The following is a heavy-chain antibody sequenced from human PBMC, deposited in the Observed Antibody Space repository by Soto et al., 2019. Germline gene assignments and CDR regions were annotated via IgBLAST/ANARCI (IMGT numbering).Heavy chain of an antibody. CDR1: GYTFTSFG. V-gene: IGHV1-18*04. J-gene: IGHJ5*02. CDR2: ISAYNGDS. Sequence: VQLVQSGPEVKKPEASVKVSCKASGYTFTSFGITWVRQAPGQDLEWMGWISAYNGDSNYAPRLQGRVTMTTDTSTSTVYMELKNLKSDDTAVYYCARDQEYSTSGLYWFDLWGQGTLVTVSS. D-gene: IGHD6-6*01. CDR3: ARDQEYSTSGLYWFDL.